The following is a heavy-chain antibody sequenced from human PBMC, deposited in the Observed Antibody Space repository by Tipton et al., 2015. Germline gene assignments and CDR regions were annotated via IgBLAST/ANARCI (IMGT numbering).Heavy chain of an antibody. CDR3: ARHHLGGSYDGEVSHYSYDMDV. D-gene: IGHD3-16*01. Sequence: QLVQSGAEVKKPGESLKISCKGSGYSFTNYWIGWVRQMPGKGLEWMGIIYPGDSDTRYSPSFQGQVTISADKSISTAYLQWSSLKASDSAMYYCARHHLGGSYDGEVSHYSYDMDVWGQGTTVTVSS. J-gene: IGHJ6*02. CDR2: IYPGDSDT. V-gene: IGHV5-51*01. CDR1: GYSFTNYW.